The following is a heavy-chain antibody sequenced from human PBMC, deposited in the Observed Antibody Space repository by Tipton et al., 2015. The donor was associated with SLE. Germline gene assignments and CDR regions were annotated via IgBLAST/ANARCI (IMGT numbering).Heavy chain of an antibody. V-gene: IGHV3-7*01. J-gene: IGHJ4*02. Sequence: SLRLSCEASGFTFGSYWMSWVRLAPGKGLEWVANIKEDGTKRYHLDSVEGRFSISRDNAKNSLYLQMNNLRAGDTALYYCGREIPAGATALDYWGQGTLVTVSS. CDR3: GREIPAGATALDY. CDR1: GFTFGSYW. D-gene: IGHD1-26*01. CDR2: IKEDGTKR.